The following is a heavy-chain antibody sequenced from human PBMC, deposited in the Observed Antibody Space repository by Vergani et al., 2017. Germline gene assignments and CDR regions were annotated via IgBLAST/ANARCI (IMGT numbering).Heavy chain of an antibody. J-gene: IGHJ4*02. V-gene: IGHV3-21*01. CDR1: GFTFSSYS. CDR3: ARGGSYYVGNDY. D-gene: IGHD1-26*01. CDR2: ISSSSSYI. Sequence: EVQLVESGGGLVKPGGSLRLSCAASGFTFSSYSMNWVRQAPGKGLEWVSSISSSSSYIYYADSVKGRFTISRDNAKNSLYLQMNSLRAEDTAVYYCARGGSYYVGNDYWGQGTLVTVSS.